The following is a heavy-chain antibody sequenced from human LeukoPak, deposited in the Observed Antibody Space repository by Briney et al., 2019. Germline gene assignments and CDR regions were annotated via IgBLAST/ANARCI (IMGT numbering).Heavy chain of an antibody. CDR2: IYSGDYT. J-gene: IGHJ6*02. D-gene: IGHD1-26*01. V-gene: IGHV3-53*01. CDR1: GFTVSSNY. Sequence: GGSLRLSCAASGFTVSSNYMSWVRQAPGKGLEWVSGIYSGDYTYYADSVKGRFTISRDNSKNTLYLQMNSLRAEDTAVYYCANTVGATNYYYYYGMDVWGQGTTVTVSS. CDR3: ANTVGATNYYYYYGMDV.